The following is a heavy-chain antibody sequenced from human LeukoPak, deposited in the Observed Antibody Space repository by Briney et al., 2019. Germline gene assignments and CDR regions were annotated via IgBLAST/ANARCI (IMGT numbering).Heavy chain of an antibody. D-gene: IGHD6-13*01. CDR1: GGSISSSSYY. CDR3: ARGVTAAGHFDY. J-gene: IGHJ4*02. V-gene: IGHV4-61*02. Sequence: PSETLSLTCTVSGGSISSSSYYWSWIRQPAGKGLEWIGRIYTSGSTTYNPSLKSRVTISVDTSKTQFSLILGSVTATDTALYYCARGVTAAGHFDYWGQGALVTVSS. CDR2: IYTSGST.